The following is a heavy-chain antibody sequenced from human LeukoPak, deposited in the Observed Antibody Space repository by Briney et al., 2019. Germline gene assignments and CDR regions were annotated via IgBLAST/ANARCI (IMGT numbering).Heavy chain of an antibody. CDR2: ISADGGST. J-gene: IGHJ4*02. V-gene: IGHV3-43*02. D-gene: IGHD3-22*01. Sequence: GGSLRLSCVASGLNFDDSAMHWVRQAPGKGLEWVSLISADGGSTFSADSVKGRFTISRDNAKNSLYLQMNSLRAEDTAVYYCARSSGYYFDYWGQGTLVTVSS. CDR1: GLNFDDSA. CDR3: ARSSGYYFDY.